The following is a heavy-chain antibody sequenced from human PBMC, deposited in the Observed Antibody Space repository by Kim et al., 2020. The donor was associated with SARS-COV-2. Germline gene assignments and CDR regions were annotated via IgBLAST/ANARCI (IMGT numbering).Heavy chain of an antibody. D-gene: IGHD3-3*01. CDR1: GDSVSSNSAA. J-gene: IGHJ3*02. V-gene: IGHV6-1*01. CDR2: TYYRSKWYN. CDR3: ARGYNYDFWSGDAFDI. Sequence: SQTLSLTCAISGDSVSSNSAAWNWIRQSPSRGLEWLGRTYYRSKWYNDYAVSVKSRITINPDTSKNQFSLQLNSVTPEDTAVYYCARGYNYDFWSGDAFDIWGQGTMVTVSS.